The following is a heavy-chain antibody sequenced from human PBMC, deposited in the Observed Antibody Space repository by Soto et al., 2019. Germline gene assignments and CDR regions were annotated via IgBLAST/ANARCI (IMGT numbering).Heavy chain of an antibody. CDR2: IYSGGST. CDR1: GFTVSSNY. CDR3: ARALIAAAGTPTGYMDV. D-gene: IGHD6-13*01. Sequence: GGSLRLSCAASGFTVSSNYMSWVRQAPGKGLEWVSVIYSGGSTYYADSVKGRFTISRDNSKNTLYLQMNSLRAEDTAVYYCARALIAAAGTPTGYMDVWGKGTTVTVSS. J-gene: IGHJ6*03. V-gene: IGHV3-66*01.